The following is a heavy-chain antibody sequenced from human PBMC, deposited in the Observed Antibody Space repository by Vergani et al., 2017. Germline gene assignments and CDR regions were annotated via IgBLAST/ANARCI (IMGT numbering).Heavy chain of an antibody. CDR3: ARDSKDIVVRPAAL. Sequence: QLQLQESGPRLVKPSETLSLTCTVSGDSISRRNYCLVWIRQPPGTGLLWIGSICFSGSTYSNPSLRSRVTISADMSKNQISLKLASVTAADTALYYCARDSKDIVVRPAALWGQGTLVTVSS. D-gene: IGHD2-2*01. J-gene: IGHJ4*02. V-gene: IGHV4-39*07. CDR2: ICFSGST. CDR1: GDSISRRNYC.